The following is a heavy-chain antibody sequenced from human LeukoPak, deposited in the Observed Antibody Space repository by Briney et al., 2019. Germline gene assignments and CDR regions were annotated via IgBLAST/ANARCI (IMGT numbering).Heavy chain of an antibody. D-gene: IGHD3-10*01. V-gene: IGHV3-23*01. Sequence: GGSLRLSCAASGFTFSNYAMTWVRQAPGKGPECVSAICGRGGSTYSADPVKGRFTISRDNSKNTFYLQINSLRAEDTAIYYCAKDVVYYYCSGTRIDLGGRGTLVTVSS. J-gene: IGHJ4*02. CDR1: GFTFSNYA. CDR3: AKDVVYYYCSGTRIDL. CDR2: ICGRGGST.